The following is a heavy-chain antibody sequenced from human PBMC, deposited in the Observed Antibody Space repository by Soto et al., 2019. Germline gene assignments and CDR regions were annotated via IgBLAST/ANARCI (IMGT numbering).Heavy chain of an antibody. J-gene: IGHJ3*02. V-gene: IGHV3-33*01. CDR3: AREVSMVRGVIYAFDI. CDR2: IWYDGSNK. CDR1: GFTFSSYG. D-gene: IGHD3-10*01. Sequence: QVQLVESGGGVVQPGRSLRLSCAASGFTFSSYGMHWVRQAPGKGLEWVAVIWYDGSNKYYADSVKGRFTIYRDNSKNTLYLQMNSLRAEDTAVYYCAREVSMVRGVIYAFDIWGQGTMVTVSS.